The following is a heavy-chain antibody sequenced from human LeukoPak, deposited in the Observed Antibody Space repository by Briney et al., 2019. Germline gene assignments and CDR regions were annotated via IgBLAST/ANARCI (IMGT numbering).Heavy chain of an antibody. Sequence: PGGSLRLSCAASGFTFSSYAMSWVRQAPGKGLEWIGYIYYSGSTNYNPSLKSRVTISVDTSKNQFSLKLSSVTAADTAVYYCARRFREMANHDAFDIWGQGTMVTVSS. D-gene: IGHD5-24*01. CDR2: IYYSGST. CDR1: GFTFSSYA. J-gene: IGHJ3*02. V-gene: IGHV4-59*01. CDR3: ARRFREMANHDAFDI.